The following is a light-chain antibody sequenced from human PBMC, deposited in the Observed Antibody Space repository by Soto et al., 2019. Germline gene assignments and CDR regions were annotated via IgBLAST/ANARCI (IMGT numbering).Light chain of an antibody. CDR1: QSISTW. J-gene: IGKJ2*03. CDR3: QQYHGYQYS. Sequence: DIQMTQSPSTLSVSVGDRVTINCRASQSISTWLAWYQQKPGKAPKLLIYKASRLESGVPLRFSGSGSGTEFTLSISSLQPDDFATYYCQQYHGYQYSFGQGTKLEI. V-gene: IGKV1-5*03. CDR2: KAS.